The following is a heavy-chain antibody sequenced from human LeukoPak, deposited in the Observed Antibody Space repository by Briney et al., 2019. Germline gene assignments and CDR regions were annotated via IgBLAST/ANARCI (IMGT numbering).Heavy chain of an antibody. CDR3: AKGGGYEAQYYYYYLDV. Sequence: GGSLRLSCAASGFTLSSYAMSWVRQAPGKGLEWVSAISVSGNTYHADSVKGRFTISRDNYKNTLYLQMKSLRAEDTAVYYCAKGGGYEAQYYYYYLDVWGKGTTVTISS. CDR1: GFTLSSYA. J-gene: IGHJ6*03. CDR2: ISVSGNT. V-gene: IGHV3-23*01. D-gene: IGHD5-12*01.